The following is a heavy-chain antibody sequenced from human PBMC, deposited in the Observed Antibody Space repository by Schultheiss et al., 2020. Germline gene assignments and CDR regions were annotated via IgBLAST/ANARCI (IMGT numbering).Heavy chain of an antibody. CDR3: ARGRLGAVSY. V-gene: IGHV4-34*01. D-gene: IGHD2/OR15-2a*01. CDR1: GGSLSGYY. J-gene: IGHJ4*02. Sequence: SATLSLTCAVSGGSLSGYYWSWIRQPPGKGLEWIGEINHSGSTNYNPSLKSRVTISVDTSKNQFSLKLSSVTAADTAVYYCARGRLGAVSYWGQGTLVTVSS. CDR2: INHSGST.